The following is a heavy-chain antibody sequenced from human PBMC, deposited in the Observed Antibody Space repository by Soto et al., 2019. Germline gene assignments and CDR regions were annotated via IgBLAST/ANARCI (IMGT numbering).Heavy chain of an antibody. D-gene: IGHD2-8*02. V-gene: IGHV3-53*01. CDR1: GGSISSSSYY. CDR3: ARETENTGGGLDV. J-gene: IGHJ3*01. Sequence: ETLSLTWTVSGGSISSSSYYWGWIRQPPGKGLEWVSIIGSDGSTHHADSVKGRFIISRDNSKNMVYLQMNSLRVEDTAVYYCARETENTGGGLDVWGQGAIVTVSS. CDR2: IGSDGST.